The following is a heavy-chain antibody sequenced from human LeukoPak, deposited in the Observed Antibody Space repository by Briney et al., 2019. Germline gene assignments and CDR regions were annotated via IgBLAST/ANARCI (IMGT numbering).Heavy chain of an antibody. CDR1: GFTFSSYA. CDR3: ARDPCGGDCYSGDY. J-gene: IGHJ4*02. D-gene: IGHD2-21*02. Sequence: PGGSLRLSCAASGFTFSSYAMSWVRQAPGKGLEWVSAISGSGGSTYYADSVKGRFTISRDNSKNTLYLQMNSLRAEDTAVYYCARDPCGGDCYSGDYWGQGTLVTVSS. V-gene: IGHV3-23*01. CDR2: ISGSGGST.